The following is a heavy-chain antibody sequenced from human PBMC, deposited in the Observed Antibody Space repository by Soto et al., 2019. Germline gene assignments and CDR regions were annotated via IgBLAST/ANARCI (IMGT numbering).Heavy chain of an antibody. V-gene: IGHV4-59*08. D-gene: IGHD1-7*01. J-gene: IGHJ5*02. CDR1: GGSISPYY. Sequence: QVQLQESGPGLVKPSETLSLTCTVSGGSISPYYWSWIRQPPGKGLEWIGYIYSTGTTNYNPSLKSRVTISVDTSKNQFSLKLSSVTAADTAVYYCASHRNWNSGVDWFDPWGQGTLVTVSS. CDR2: IYSTGTT. CDR3: ASHRNWNSGVDWFDP.